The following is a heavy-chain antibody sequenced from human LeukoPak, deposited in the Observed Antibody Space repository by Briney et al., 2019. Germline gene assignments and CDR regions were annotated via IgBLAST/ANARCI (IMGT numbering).Heavy chain of an antibody. D-gene: IGHD3-10*01. J-gene: IGHJ6*02. CDR2: ISSNGNYK. CDR3: AGDPKPPIWLAELNYGMDV. V-gene: IGHV3-30*14. Sequence: GGSLRLSCGASGFTFSAYALHWVRQAPGKGLEWVAVISSNGNYKYYADSVRGRFTISRDNSMNTLYLQMLNLRPEDTAVYYCAGDPKPPIWLAELNYGMDVWGQGTTVTVSS. CDR1: GFTFSAYA.